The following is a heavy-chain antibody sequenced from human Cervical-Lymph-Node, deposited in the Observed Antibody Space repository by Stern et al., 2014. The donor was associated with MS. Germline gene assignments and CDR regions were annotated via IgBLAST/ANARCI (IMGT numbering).Heavy chain of an antibody. D-gene: IGHD2-2*03. CDR1: GASISSYY. J-gene: IGHJ4*02. Sequence: QVQLQESGPGLVKPSDTLSLTCTVSGASISSYYWNWIRQPPGKGLEWIGYIYYTGTTNYNPSLKGRVAISLDTSKNQFSLILRSVSAADTAVYYCARKSLSMDHYFDSWGQGTLVTVSS. CDR2: IYYTGTT. V-gene: IGHV4-59*01. CDR3: ARKSLSMDHYFDS.